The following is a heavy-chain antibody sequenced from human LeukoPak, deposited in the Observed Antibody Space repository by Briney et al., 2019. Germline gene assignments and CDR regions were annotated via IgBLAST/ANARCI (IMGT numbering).Heavy chain of an antibody. Sequence: PSETLSLTCAVYGVSFSGYYWRWIRQPPGKGLEWIGELNHSGSNNYNPPLKSRLTISVYTSKNQFSLKLSSVIAADTAVYDCARLGNGAAAGFGYWGQGTLVTVSS. CDR2: LNHSGSN. CDR3: ARLGNGAAAGFGY. CDR1: GVSFSGYY. V-gene: IGHV4-34*01. J-gene: IGHJ4*02. D-gene: IGHD6-13*01.